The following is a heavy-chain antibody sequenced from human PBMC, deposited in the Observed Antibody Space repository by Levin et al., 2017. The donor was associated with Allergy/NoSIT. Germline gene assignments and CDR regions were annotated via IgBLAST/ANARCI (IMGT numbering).Heavy chain of an antibody. CDR3: AGHEGWALFFNS. V-gene: IGHV4-59*08. D-gene: IGHD3-16*01. CDR2: AYYNGNT. Sequence: SQTLSLTCSVPVGSIRSHYWSWLRQPPGQGLEWIGYAYYNGNTDYSPSLKSRVTISLDSSKNQVTLTLTAVTAADTAAYYCAGHEGWALFFNSWGQGALVTVSS. J-gene: IGHJ4*02. CDR1: VGSIRSHY.